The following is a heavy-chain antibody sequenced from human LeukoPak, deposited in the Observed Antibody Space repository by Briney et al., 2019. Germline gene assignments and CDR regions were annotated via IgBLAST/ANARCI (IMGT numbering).Heavy chain of an antibody. Sequence: SETLSLPCTISRGSISTHYWSWLPQTPGTTLEWIGNIHYTGRTTYNPSLESRVTMSLDTPKNEFSLRLTSMTAADSAVYYCARGRPDPQNSDYWDYWGQGILVTVSS. CDR3: ARGRPDPQNSDYWDY. D-gene: IGHD3-22*01. J-gene: IGHJ4*02. CDR2: IHYTGRT. CDR1: RGSISTHY. V-gene: IGHV4-59*11.